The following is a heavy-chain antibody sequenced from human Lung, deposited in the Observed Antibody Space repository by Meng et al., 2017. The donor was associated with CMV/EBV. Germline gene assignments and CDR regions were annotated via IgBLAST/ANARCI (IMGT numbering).Heavy chain of an antibody. CDR1: GDSITKHNL. Sequence: HVQLRGSGPEPVKPSAALSLTCAVSGDSITKHNLWAWVRQPPGKGLEWIGEIPHRGSSAYNPSLKSRVSMSIDKSKNQFSMKLTSVTAADTAVYHCLRRSGGSVWGQGTLVTVSS. CDR2: IPHRGSS. V-gene: IGHV4-4*02. D-gene: IGHD3-10*01. J-gene: IGHJ1*01. CDR3: LRRSGGSV.